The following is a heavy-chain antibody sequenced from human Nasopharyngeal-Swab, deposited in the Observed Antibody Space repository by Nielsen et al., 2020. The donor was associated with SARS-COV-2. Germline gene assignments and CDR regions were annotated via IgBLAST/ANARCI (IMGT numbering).Heavy chain of an antibody. CDR2: IKRKSDGGTT. J-gene: IGHJ6*02. V-gene: IGHV3-15*01. Sequence: GGSLRLSCAASGFTFSNAWMSWVRQAPGKGLEWVGRIKRKSDGGTTDYAAPVKGRFTISRDDSKNTLYLQMNSLKTEDTAVYYCARTRPVTDDCSSTSCHYYYYGMDVWGQGTTVTVSS. D-gene: IGHD2-2*01. CDR3: ARTRPVTDDCSSTSCHYYYYGMDV. CDR1: GFTFSNAW.